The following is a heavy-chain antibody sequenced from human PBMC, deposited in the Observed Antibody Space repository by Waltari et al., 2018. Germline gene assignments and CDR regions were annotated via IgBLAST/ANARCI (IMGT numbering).Heavy chain of an antibody. V-gene: IGHV1-2*02. Sequence: QVQLVQSGAEVKKPGASVKVSCKASGYTFTGYYMHWVRQAPGQGLEWMGWINPNSGGTNYAQKFQGRVTMTRDTSISTAYMELSRLRSDDTAVYYCARLGYSYGHRGYYYMDVWGKGTTVTVSS. CDR1: GYTFTGYY. J-gene: IGHJ6*03. D-gene: IGHD5-18*01. CDR2: INPNSGGT. CDR3: ARLGYSYGHRGYYYMDV.